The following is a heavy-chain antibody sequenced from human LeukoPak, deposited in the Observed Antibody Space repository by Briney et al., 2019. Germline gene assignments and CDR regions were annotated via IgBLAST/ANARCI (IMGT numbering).Heavy chain of an antibody. J-gene: IGHJ4*02. CDR1: GDSVSSKTSA. Sequence: SQTLSLTCAISGDSVSSKTSAWHWIRQSPSRGLEWLGRTYYRSKWYNDYPISVKSRININPDTSKNQVSLQLNSVTPDDTGVYYCARDGGTSFDYWGQGTLVTASS. V-gene: IGHV6-1*01. CDR2: TYYRSKWYN. CDR3: ARDGGTSFDY. D-gene: IGHD3-3*01.